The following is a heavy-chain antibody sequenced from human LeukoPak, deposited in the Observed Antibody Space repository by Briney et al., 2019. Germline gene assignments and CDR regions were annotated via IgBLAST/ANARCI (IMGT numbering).Heavy chain of an antibody. J-gene: IGHJ3*02. Sequence: SVRVSCKASGGTFNSYAISWVRQAPGQGLEWMGGIIPIFGTANYAQKFQGRVTITTDESTSTAYMELSSLRSEDTAVYYCARVGQDIVVVPAAISGAFDIWGQGTMVTVSS. D-gene: IGHD2-2*02. CDR1: GGTFNSYA. CDR3: ARVGQDIVVVPAAISGAFDI. V-gene: IGHV1-69*05. CDR2: IIPIFGTA.